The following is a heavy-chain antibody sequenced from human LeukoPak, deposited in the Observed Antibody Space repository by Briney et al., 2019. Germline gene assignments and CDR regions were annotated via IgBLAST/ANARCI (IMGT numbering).Heavy chain of an antibody. J-gene: IGHJ4*02. D-gene: IGHD3-22*01. CDR2: IGHDGSER. CDR3: TKDLGYFL. Sequence: GGSLRLSCAPSGFTLSNYWMTWVRQAPGKGLEWVASIGHDGSERYYADSVKGRFTISRDNAKNSLYLQMNSLRAEDTALYYCTKDLGYFLWGQGTLVTVSS. CDR1: GFTLSNYW. V-gene: IGHV3-7*03.